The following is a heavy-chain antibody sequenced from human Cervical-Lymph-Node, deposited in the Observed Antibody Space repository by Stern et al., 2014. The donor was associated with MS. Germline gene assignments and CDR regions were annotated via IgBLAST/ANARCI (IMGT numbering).Heavy chain of an antibody. CDR2: ISSSSSYI. CDR3: ARDLGYCSGGSCYSDAFDI. Sequence: VQLVESGGGLVKPGGSLRLSCAASGFTFSSYSTNWVRQAPGKGLEWVSSISSSSSYIYYADSVKGRFTISRDNAKNSLYLQMNSLRAEDTAVYYCARDLGYCSGGSCYSDAFDIWGQGTMVTVSS. CDR1: GFTFSSYS. D-gene: IGHD2-15*01. J-gene: IGHJ3*02. V-gene: IGHV3-21*01.